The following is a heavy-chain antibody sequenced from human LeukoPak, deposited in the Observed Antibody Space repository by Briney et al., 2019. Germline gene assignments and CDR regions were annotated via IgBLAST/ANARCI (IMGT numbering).Heavy chain of an antibody. J-gene: IGHJ4*02. CDR1: GFTFSSYW. CDR2: INSDGSST. D-gene: IGHD1-26*01. Sequence: GGSLRLSCAASGFTFSSYWMHWVRQAPGKGLGWVSRINSDGSSTSYADSVKGRFTISRGNAKNTLYLQMNSLRAEDTAVYYCARDPSGSYYRSEYYFDYWGQGTLVTVSS. V-gene: IGHV3-74*01. CDR3: ARDPSGSYYRSEYYFDY.